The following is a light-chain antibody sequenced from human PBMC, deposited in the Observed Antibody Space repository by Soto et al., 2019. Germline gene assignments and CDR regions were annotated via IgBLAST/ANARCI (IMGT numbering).Light chain of an antibody. J-gene: IGLJ1*01. V-gene: IGLV2-14*01. CDR2: EVS. CDR1: SSDVGAYKY. CDR3: RSYSSSSTLFV. Sequence: QSALTQRASLSGSPGQSITISCTGTSSDVGAYKYVSWYQQHPGKAPKVMIYEVSNRPSGVSNRFSGSKSGNTASLTISGLQAEDEADYFCRSYSSSSTLFVFGTGTKVTVL.